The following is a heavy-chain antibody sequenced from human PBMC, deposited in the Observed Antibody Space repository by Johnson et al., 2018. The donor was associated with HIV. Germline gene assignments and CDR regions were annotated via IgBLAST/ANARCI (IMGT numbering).Heavy chain of an antibody. CDR1: GFTFSNAW. CDR2: ISWNSGSI. Sequence: QVYLVESGGGVVQPGRSLRLSCAVSGFTFSNAWMSWVRQAPGKGLEWVSGISWNSGSIYYADSVKGRFTVSRDNAKNSLYLQMNSLRAEDTAMYYCARGMWIPEIDAIDIWGQGTMVTVSS. D-gene: IGHD5-18*01. V-gene: IGHV3-11*04. CDR3: ARGMWIPEIDAIDI. J-gene: IGHJ3*02.